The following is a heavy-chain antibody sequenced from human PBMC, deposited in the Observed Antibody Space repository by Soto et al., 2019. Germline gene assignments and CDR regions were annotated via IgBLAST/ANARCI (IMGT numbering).Heavy chain of an antibody. CDR3: ARDYDFWSGYYAFDI. J-gene: IGHJ3*02. Sequence: GESLKISCAASGFTFSSYWMSWVRQAPGKGLEWVANIKQDGSEKYYVDSVKGRFTISRDNAKNSLYLQMNSLRAEDTAVYYCARDYDFWSGYYAFDIWGQGTMVTVSS. V-gene: IGHV3-7*01. CDR1: GFTFSSYW. D-gene: IGHD3-3*01. CDR2: IKQDGSEK.